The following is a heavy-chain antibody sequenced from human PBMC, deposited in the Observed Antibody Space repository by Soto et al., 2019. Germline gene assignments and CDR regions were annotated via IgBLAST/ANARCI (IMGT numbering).Heavy chain of an antibody. CDR2: IIPILGIA. V-gene: IGHV1-69*02. CDR3: ARSRISVAGPCFDY. Sequence: QVQLVQSGAEVKKPGSSVKVSCKASGGTFSSYTISWVRQAPGQGLEWMGRIIPILGIANYAQKFQGRVTITADQSTSSDYMQMSSLRSEYTAVYYCARSRISVAGPCFDYWGQGTLVTVSS. D-gene: IGHD6-19*01. J-gene: IGHJ4*02. CDR1: GGTFSSYT.